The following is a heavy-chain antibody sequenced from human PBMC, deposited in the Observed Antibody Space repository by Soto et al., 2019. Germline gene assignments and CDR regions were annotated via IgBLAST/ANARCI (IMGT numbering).Heavy chain of an antibody. CDR3: ARDGIASAGTIAYYFDY. J-gene: IGHJ4*02. V-gene: IGHV1-69*01. CDR1: GGTFSSYA. D-gene: IGHD6-13*01. Sequence: QVQLVQSGAEVKKPGSSVKVSCKASGGTFSSYAISWVRQAPGQGHEWMGGIIAIFGTANYAQKFQGRVKITADESTSKDYMELSSLRCEDTAVYYCARDGIASAGTIAYYFDYRGQGTLVSVSS. CDR2: IIAIFGTA.